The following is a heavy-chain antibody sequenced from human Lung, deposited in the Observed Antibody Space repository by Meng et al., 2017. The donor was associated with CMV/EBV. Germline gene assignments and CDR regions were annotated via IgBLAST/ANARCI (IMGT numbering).Heavy chain of an antibody. J-gene: IGHJ4*02. Sequence: GGSLRLXCAASGFTFSSYGMHWVRQAPGKGLEWVAFIRYDGSNKYYADSVKGRFTIFRDNSKNTLYLQMNSLRAEDTAVYYCASRYCSSTSCYNYFDYWGQGTLVTVSS. D-gene: IGHD2-2*02. CDR3: ASRYCSSTSCYNYFDY. V-gene: IGHV3-30*02. CDR2: IRYDGSNK. CDR1: GFTFSSYG.